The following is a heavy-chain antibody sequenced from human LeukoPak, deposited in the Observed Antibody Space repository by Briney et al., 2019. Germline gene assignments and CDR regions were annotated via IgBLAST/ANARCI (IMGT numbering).Heavy chain of an antibody. CDR2: VSGDGGRT. CDR1: GLTFDDYA. V-gene: IGHV3-43*02. Sequence: GGSLRLSRSASGLTFDDYALHWVGPAPRKGLAWVSFVSGDGGRTYFDGLVKCRFTIFIHNSKHALYLQMNSLGTEDIALYSCAKSRESLYYDSTSDAFV. J-gene: IGHJ3*02. CDR3: AKSRESLYYDSTSDAFV. D-gene: IGHD3-22*01.